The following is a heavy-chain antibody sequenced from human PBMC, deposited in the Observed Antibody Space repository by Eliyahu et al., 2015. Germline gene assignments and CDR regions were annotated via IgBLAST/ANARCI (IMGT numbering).Heavy chain of an antibody. CDR2: IYYSGST. Sequence: QVQLQESGPGLVKPSQTLSLTCXVSGXSXXSDDXXXNWIRQPPGKGLEWIGYIYYSGSTHYXPSLKSRVTISVDTSKNQFSLKLSSVTAADTAVYYCARQRADSSSWYDWGQGTLVTVSS. J-gene: IGHJ4*02. CDR1: GXSXXSDDXX. CDR3: ARQRADSSSWYD. D-gene: IGHD6-13*01. V-gene: IGHV4-30-4*01.